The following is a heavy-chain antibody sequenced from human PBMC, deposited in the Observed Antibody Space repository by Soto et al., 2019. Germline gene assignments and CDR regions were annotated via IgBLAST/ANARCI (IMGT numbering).Heavy chain of an antibody. Sequence: QVQLVQSGAEVKKPGSSVKVSCKASGGTFGNSAISWVRQAPGQGLEWMGGIIPSFATGNSAPEFQGRLTITGYKSTTTAYMELSSLRSEDTAVYYCARSYYGSGSYWFYGMDVWGQGTTVTVSS. V-gene: IGHV1-69*06. D-gene: IGHD3-10*01. CDR1: GGTFGNSA. J-gene: IGHJ6*02. CDR3: ARSYYGSGSYWFYGMDV. CDR2: IIPSFATG.